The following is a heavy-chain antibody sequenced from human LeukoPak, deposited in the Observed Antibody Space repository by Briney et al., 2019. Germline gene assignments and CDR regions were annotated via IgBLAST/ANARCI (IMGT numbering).Heavy chain of an antibody. Sequence: GASVKVSCKASGYTFTGYYMHWVRQAPGQGLEWMGWINPNSGGTNYAQKFQGRVTMTRDTSISTAYMELSRLRSDDTAVYYCARGSFCSSTSCTDYFDYWGQGTLVTVSS. CDR2: INPNSGGT. D-gene: IGHD2-2*01. CDR1: GYTFTGYY. V-gene: IGHV1-2*02. CDR3: ARGSFCSSTSCTDYFDY. J-gene: IGHJ4*02.